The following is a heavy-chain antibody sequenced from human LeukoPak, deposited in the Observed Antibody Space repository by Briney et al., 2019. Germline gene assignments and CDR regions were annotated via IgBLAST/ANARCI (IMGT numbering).Heavy chain of an antibody. CDR3: ARGGSSYNDEHEEFDY. J-gene: IGHJ4*02. D-gene: IGHD3-22*01. CDR2: MNPNSGYT. Sequence: ASVKVSCKASGYTFTSHDINWVRQATGQGLEWMGWMNPNSGYTGYEQKFQGRVTMTRDTSTSTAYMELSSLRSEDTAVYYCARGGSSYNDEHEEFDYWGQGTVVTDSS. V-gene: IGHV1-8*01. CDR1: GYTFTSHD.